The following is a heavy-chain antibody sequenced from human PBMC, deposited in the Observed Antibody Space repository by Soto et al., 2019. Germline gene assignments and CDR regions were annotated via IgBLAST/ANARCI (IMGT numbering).Heavy chain of an antibody. CDR2: INPNSGGT. Sequence: ASVKVSCKASGYTFTGYYMHWVRQAPGQGLEWMGWINPNSGGTNYAQKFQGWVTMTRDTSISTAYMELSRLRSDDTAVYYCARDGEYYDSSGYPSNWFDPWGQGTLVTGLL. CDR3: ARDGEYYDSSGYPSNWFDP. D-gene: IGHD3-22*01. V-gene: IGHV1-2*04. CDR1: GYTFTGYY. J-gene: IGHJ5*02.